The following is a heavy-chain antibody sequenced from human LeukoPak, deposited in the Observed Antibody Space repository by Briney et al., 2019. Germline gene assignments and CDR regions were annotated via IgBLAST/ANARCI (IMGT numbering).Heavy chain of an antibody. D-gene: IGHD2-2*01. CDR3: ARHVGYCSSTSCSRWFDP. CDR1: GGSFSGYY. CDR2: INHSGST. V-gene: IGHV4-34*01. Sequence: PSETLSLTCAVYGGSFSGYYWSWIRQPPGKGLEWIGEINHSGSTNYNPSLKSRVTISVDTSKNQFSLKLSSVTAADTAVYYCARHVGYCSSTSCSRWFDPWGQGTLVTVSS. J-gene: IGHJ5*02.